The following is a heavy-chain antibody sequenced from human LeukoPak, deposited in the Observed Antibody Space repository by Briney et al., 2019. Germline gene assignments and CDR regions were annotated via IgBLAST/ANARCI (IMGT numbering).Heavy chain of an antibody. CDR2: ISSSGSTI. D-gene: IGHD2-15*01. CDR3: ARGSSGSTSFFDY. V-gene: IGHV3-11*01. CDR1: GFTFSDYY. Sequence: GGSLRLSCAASGFTFSDYYMSWIRQAPGKGLEWVSYISSSGSTIYYAYSVKGRFTISRDNAKNSLYLQMNGLRAEDTAVYYCARGSSGSTSFFDYWGQGTLVTVSS. J-gene: IGHJ4*02.